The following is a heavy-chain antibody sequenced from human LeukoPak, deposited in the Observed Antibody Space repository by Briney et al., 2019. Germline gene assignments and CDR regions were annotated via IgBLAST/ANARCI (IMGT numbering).Heavy chain of an antibody. CDR3: AKSPDYSSPLLGFDY. V-gene: IGHV1-2*02. D-gene: IGHD4-11*01. CDR2: INPNSGGT. Sequence: ASVKVSCKASEYIFTDYYIHWVRQAPGQGLEWLGWINPNSGGTNYAQKFQDRFTMTVDKSISTIYLELSRLTSDDTAIFYCAKSPDYSSPLLGFDYWGQGTLVTVSS. CDR1: EYIFTDYY. J-gene: IGHJ4*02.